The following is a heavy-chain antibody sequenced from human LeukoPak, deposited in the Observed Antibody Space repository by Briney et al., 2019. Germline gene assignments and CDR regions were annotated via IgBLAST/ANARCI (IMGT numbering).Heavy chain of an antibody. V-gene: IGHV3-74*01. D-gene: IGHD3-16*01. CDR2: IKTDGRTT. Sequence: GGSLRLSCAASGMTFSNHWMHWVRQAPGKGLVWVSLIKTDGRTTIYADSVKGRFTISRDNGKSTLYLQMNSLRAEDTAIYYCTTGPSYGYGWWGQGTVVTASS. CDR1: GMTFSNHW. J-gene: IGHJ4*02. CDR3: TTGPSYGYGW.